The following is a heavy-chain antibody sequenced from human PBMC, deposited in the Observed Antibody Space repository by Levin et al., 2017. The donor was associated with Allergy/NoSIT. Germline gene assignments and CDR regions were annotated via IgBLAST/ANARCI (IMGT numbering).Heavy chain of an antibody. Sequence: SETLSLTCTVSGGSISSSSYYWGWIRQPPGKGLEWIGNIYYSGSTYYNPSLKSRVTLSVDTSKNQFSLRLSSVTAADTAVYYCARVTKYSSGWTGENFWGQGTLVTVSS. D-gene: IGHD6-19*01. CDR3: ARVTKYSSGWTGENF. CDR2: IYYSGST. V-gene: IGHV4-39*07. J-gene: IGHJ4*02. CDR1: GGSISSSSYY.